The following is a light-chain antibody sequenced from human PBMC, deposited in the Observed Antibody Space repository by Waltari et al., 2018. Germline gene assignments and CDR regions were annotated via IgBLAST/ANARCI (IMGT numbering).Light chain of an antibody. CDR2: RNN. Sequence: QSVLTQPPSASGTPGQRVTISCSGSCSNIGSNYVYWYQQLPGTAPKLLIYRNNQRPSGVPDRFSGSQSGTSASLAISGLRSEDEADYYCAAWDDSLSGFYVFGTGTKVTVL. J-gene: IGLJ1*01. V-gene: IGLV1-47*01. CDR1: CSNIGSNY. CDR3: AAWDDSLSGFYV.